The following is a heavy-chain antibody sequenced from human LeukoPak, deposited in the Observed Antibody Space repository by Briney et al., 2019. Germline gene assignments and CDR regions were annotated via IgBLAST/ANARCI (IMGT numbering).Heavy chain of an antibody. D-gene: IGHD5-24*01. CDR3: VRGGQGDGYSADEAFDI. CDR1: GDRVSSNSTA. J-gene: IGHJ3*02. V-gene: IGHV6-1*01. CDR2: TYYRSKWYS. Sequence: SQTLSLTFAISGDRVSSNSTACNWIRQSPSRGLEWLGRTYYRSKWYSDYAVSVKSRITINPDTSKNQFSLQLNSVTPEDTAVYYCVRGGQGDGYSADEAFDIWGQGTMVTVSS.